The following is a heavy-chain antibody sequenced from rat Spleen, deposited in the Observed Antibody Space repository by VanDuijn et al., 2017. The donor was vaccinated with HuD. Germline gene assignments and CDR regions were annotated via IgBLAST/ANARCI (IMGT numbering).Heavy chain of an antibody. CDR2: IIYDGSRT. Sequence: EVQLVESGGGLVQPGRSLKLSCAASGFTFSDYAMAWVRQAPKKGLEWVATIIYDGSRTYYRDSVKGRFTISRDNAKNTQYLQMDSLRSEDTATYYCARHQANSGPFAYWGQGTLVTVSS. D-gene: IGHD4-3*01. CDR1: GFTFSDYA. CDR3: ARHQANSGPFAY. V-gene: IGHV5-17*01. J-gene: IGHJ3*01.